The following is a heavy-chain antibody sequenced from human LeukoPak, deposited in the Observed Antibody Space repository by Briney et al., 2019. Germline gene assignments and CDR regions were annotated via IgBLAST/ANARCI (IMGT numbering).Heavy chain of an antibody. J-gene: IGHJ4*02. CDR2: MNTDGSIT. Sequence: GGSLRLSCVVSGFTFSSYWMHWVRQAPGKGLVWVSRMNTDGSITTYADSVKGRFTISRDNAKNTLCLQMNSLRAEDTAVYYCARGVGTTNPPEDYWGQGTLVTVSS. CDR3: ARGVGTTNPPEDY. V-gene: IGHV3-74*01. D-gene: IGHD1-26*01. CDR1: GFTFSSYW.